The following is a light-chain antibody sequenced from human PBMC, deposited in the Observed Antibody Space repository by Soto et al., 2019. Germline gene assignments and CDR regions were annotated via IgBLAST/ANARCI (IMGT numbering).Light chain of an antibody. Sequence: DIQMTQYPSSLSASVGDRVTITCRASQSINNYLSWYQQKPGKAPNLLIFGASTLQSGVPSRFSGSGSGTDFTLTISSLQPEDFATYYCLQSYRTPLTFGGGTKVDIK. CDR3: LQSYRTPLT. CDR2: GAS. V-gene: IGKV1-39*01. CDR1: QSINNY. J-gene: IGKJ4*01.